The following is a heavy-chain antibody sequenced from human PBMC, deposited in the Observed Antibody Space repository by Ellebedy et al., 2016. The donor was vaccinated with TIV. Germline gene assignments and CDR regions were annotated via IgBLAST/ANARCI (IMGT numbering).Heavy chain of an antibody. V-gene: IGHV4-59*01. J-gene: IGHJ4*02. Sequence: MPSETLSLTCTVSGGSISSYYWSWIRQPPGKGLEWIGYIYYSGSTNYNPSLKSRVTISVDTSKNQFSLKLSSVTAADTAVYYCARDQRTQYYGGYFDYWGQGTLVAVSS. D-gene: IGHD3-10*01. CDR3: ARDQRTQYYGGYFDY. CDR2: IYYSGST. CDR1: GGSISSYY.